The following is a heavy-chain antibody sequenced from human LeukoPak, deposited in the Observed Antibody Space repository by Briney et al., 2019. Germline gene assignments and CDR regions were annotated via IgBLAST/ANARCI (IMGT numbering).Heavy chain of an antibody. V-gene: IGHV1-18*04. Sequence: GASVKVSCKASGYTFTSYGMSWVRQAPGQGLEWMGWISAYNGNTNYAQKLQGRVTMTTDTSTSTAYMELRSLRSDDTAVYYCATIGYCSSTSCPYYYYGMDVWGKGTTVTVSS. CDR1: GYTFTSYG. CDR3: ATIGYCSSTSCPYYYYGMDV. D-gene: IGHD2-2*01. CDR2: ISAYNGNT. J-gene: IGHJ6*04.